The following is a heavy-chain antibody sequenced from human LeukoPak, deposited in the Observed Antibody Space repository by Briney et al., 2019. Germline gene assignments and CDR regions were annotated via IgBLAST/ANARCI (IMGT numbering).Heavy chain of an antibody. Sequence: ASVKVSCKASGYTFTGYYMHWVRQAPGQGLEWMGWINPNSGGTNYAQKFQGWVTMTRDTSISAAYMELSRLRSDDTAVYYCVRGGQWLTLFDYWGQGTLVTVSS. CDR3: VRGGQWLTLFDY. J-gene: IGHJ4*02. CDR2: INPNSGGT. D-gene: IGHD6-19*01. V-gene: IGHV1-2*04. CDR1: GYTFTGYY.